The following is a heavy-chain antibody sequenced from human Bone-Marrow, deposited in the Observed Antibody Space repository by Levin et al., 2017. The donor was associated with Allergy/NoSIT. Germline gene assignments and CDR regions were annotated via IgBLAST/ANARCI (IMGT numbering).Heavy chain of an antibody. J-gene: IGHJ6*02. CDR3: ARGGMTSWYSYYGMDV. Sequence: PGGSLRLSCAASGFTFSSYEMNWVRQAPGKGLEWVSYISSSGNTIYSADSVKGRFSISRDNTKNSLYLQMNSLRAEDTAAYYCARGGMTSWYSYYGMDVWGQGTTVTVSS. CDR2: ISSSGNTI. CDR1: GFTFSSYE. V-gene: IGHV3-48*03. D-gene: IGHD2-2*01.